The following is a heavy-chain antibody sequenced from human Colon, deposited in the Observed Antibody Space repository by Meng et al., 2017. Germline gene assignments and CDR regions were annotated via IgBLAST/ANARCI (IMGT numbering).Heavy chain of an antibody. J-gene: IGHJ4*02. Sequence: QVERKEAGAGLGKTSGKRSITRGGTGGSRTKENGGSRGSKTRGKGREWMGESCHDGNTNYNPSLKSRVTMSLDKSKNQFSLTLTSVTAADTAVYYCARDFHSTMTVFDSWGQGTLVTVSS. CDR1: GGSRTKENG. V-gene: IGHV4-4*02. CDR3: ARDFHSTMTVFDS. CDR2: SCHDGNT. D-gene: IGHD3-22*01.